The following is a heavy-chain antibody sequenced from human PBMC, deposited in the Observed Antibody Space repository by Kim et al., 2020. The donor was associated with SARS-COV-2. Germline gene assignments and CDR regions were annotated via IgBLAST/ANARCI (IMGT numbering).Heavy chain of an antibody. D-gene: IGHD2-21*02. V-gene: IGHV3-74*01. CDR2: INSDGSST. CDR3: AREGGYWVTPDY. J-gene: IGHJ4*02. Sequence: GGSLRLSCAASGFTFSSYWMHWVRQAPGKGLVWVSRINSDGSSTSYADSVKGRFTISRDNAKNTLYLQMNSLRAEDTAVYYCAREGGYWVTPDYWGQGTLVTVSS. CDR1: GFTFSSYW.